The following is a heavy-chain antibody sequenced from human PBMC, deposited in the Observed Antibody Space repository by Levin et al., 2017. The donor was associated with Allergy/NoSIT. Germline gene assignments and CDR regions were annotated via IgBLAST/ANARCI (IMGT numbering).Heavy chain of an antibody. Sequence: PGGSLRLSCTTSGFTFGDYAMIWFRQAPGKGLEWVGHITSKRYGGRAEYAASVRGRFTISRDDSRSIAYLQMNILRTTDTSVYYCCRHPRDNYGLPVDYWGQGTLVTVSP. D-gene: IGHD5-18*01. CDR1: GFTFGDYA. CDR3: CRHPRDNYGLPVDY. J-gene: IGHJ4*02. CDR2: ITSKRYGGRA. V-gene: IGHV3-49*03.